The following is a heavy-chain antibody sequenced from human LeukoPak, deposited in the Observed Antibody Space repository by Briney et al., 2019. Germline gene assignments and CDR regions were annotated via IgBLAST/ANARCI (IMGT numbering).Heavy chain of an antibody. CDR3: AREAYSGYDFYFDY. V-gene: IGHV3-48*03. D-gene: IGHD5-12*01. CDR1: GFTFSNYE. Sequence: GGSLRLSCAASGFTFSNYEMNWVRRAPGKGLEWSSYFSSSGVTIYYADSVKGRFTISRENAKNSLNLQLNSLRPEDTAVYYCAREAYSGYDFYFDYWGQGTLVTVSS. J-gene: IGHJ4*02. CDR2: FSSSGVTI.